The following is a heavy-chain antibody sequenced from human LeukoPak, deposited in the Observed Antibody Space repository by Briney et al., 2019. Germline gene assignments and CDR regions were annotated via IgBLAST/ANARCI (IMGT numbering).Heavy chain of an antibody. CDR1: GFTLNDYY. Sequence: PGGSLRLSCAASGFTLNDYYLTWIRQAPGKGLEWASALSGSGGSTYYADSVKGRFTISRDNSKNILCLQMNSLKAEDTAVYYCAKTFRPSGDFFSFDLWGQGTLVTVSS. CDR3: AKTFRPSGDFFSFDL. J-gene: IGHJ4*02. D-gene: IGHD2-21*02. V-gene: IGHV3-23*01. CDR2: LSGSGGST.